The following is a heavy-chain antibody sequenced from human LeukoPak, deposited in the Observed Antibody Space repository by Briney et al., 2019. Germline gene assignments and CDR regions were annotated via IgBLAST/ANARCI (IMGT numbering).Heavy chain of an antibody. CDR3: ARDPGYCSGGSCYVRFAY. CDR2: IYYSGST. D-gene: IGHD2-15*01. J-gene: IGHJ4*02. CDR1: GGSISSYY. V-gene: IGHV4-59*01. Sequence: SETQSLTCTVSGGSISSYYWSWIRQPPGKGLEWIGYIYYSGSTNDNPSLKSRVTISVDTSKNQFSLKLSSVTAADTAVYYCARDPGYCSGGSCYVRFAYWGQGTLVTVSS.